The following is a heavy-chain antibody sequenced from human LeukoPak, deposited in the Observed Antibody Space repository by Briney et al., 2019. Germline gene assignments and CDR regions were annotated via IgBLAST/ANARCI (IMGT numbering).Heavy chain of an antibody. J-gene: IGHJ4*02. D-gene: IGHD3-22*01. CDR1: GFTLSDYY. V-gene: IGHV3-11*04. CDR2: ISSSGSTI. CDR3: ARAPTHYYDSSGYYIDPYFDY. Sequence: GGSLRLSCAASGFTLSDYYMSWIRQAPGKGLEWVSYISSSGSTIYYADSVKGRFTISGDNAKNSLYLQMNSLRAEDTAVYYCARAPTHYYDSSGYYIDPYFDYWGQGTLVTVSS.